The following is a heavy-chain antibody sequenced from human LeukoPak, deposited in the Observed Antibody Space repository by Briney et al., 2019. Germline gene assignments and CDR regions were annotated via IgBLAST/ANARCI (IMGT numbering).Heavy chain of an antibody. CDR2: IFYTGST. CDR3: ARLPGYASGWYFDY. D-gene: IGHD6-19*01. J-gene: IGHJ4*02. Sequence: PSETLSLTCTVSGGSISSGSYYWGWVRQPPGKGLDWIGNIFYTGSTYYNPSLKSRVSISVDTSKNQFSPKLSSVTAADTAVYYCARLPGYASGWYFDYWGQGTLVTVSS. V-gene: IGHV4-39*01. CDR1: GGSISSGSYY.